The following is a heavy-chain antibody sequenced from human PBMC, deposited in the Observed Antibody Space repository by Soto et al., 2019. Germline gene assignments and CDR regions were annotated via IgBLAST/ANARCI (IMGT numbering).Heavy chain of an antibody. V-gene: IGHV3-21*01. Sequence: AGSLRLSCAASGFTFSSYSMNWVRQAPGKGLEWVSSISSSSSYIYYADSVKGRFTISRDNAKNSLYLQMNSLSAEDTAVYYCAREGDFWSGYYAPRPNWFDPWGQGTLVTVSS. CDR2: ISSSSSYI. CDR3: AREGDFWSGYYAPRPNWFDP. J-gene: IGHJ5*02. D-gene: IGHD3-3*01. CDR1: GFTFSSYS.